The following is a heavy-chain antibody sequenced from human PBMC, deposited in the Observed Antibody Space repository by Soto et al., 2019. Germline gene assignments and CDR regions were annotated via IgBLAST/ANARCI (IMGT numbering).Heavy chain of an antibody. CDR1: DGTSLTHY. J-gene: IGHJ6*02. CDR2: ISDGGST. D-gene: IGHD2-2*01. Sequence: SVTHALTDSVSDGTSLTHYCSWLRQNTGKGVEWIGYISDGGSTNYNPSLKSRVTISVDTSTRQVSLKLTSVSAADTAIYFCVGYCSRSIGYEDDYFGLEVWGQGATV. V-gene: IGHV4-59*11. CDR3: VGYCSRSIGYEDDYFGLEV.